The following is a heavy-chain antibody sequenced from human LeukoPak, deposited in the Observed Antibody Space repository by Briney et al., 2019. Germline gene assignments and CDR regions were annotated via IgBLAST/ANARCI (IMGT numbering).Heavy chain of an antibody. Sequence: SETLSLTCTVSGGSISSYYWSWIRQPPGKGLEWIGYIYYSGSTNYNPSLKSRVTISVDTSKNQFSLKLSSVTAADTAVYYCARVGDVCSSISCSKDYWGQGTLVTVSS. V-gene: IGHV4-59*08. D-gene: IGHD2-2*01. CDR3: ARVGDVCSSISCSKDY. CDR1: GGSISSYY. J-gene: IGHJ4*02. CDR2: IYYSGST.